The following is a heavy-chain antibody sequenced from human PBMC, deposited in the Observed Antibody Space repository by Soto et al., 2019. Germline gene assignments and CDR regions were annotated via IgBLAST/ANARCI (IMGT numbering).Heavy chain of an antibody. D-gene: IGHD5-18*01. CDR1: GYTFTSYG. CDR2: TNAYNGNT. V-gene: IGHV1-18*01. J-gene: IGHJ4*02. Sequence: QVQLVQSGGEVKKPGASVTVSCKASGYTFTSYGISWVRQAPGQGLEWMGWTNAYNGNTNYAQKVQGRVTMTTDTSTSTGEMELRSLRSDDTAVYYWERDVGYGLIDGWGQGALVTVSS. CDR3: ERDVGYGLIDG.